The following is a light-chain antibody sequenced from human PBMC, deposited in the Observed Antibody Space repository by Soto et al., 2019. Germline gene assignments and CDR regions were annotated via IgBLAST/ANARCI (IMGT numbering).Light chain of an antibody. CDR2: KAS. CDR1: QSISSW. CDR3: QQYKSFLGT. Sequence: DIQMTQSPSTLSASVGDRVTITCRASQSISSWVAWYQQKPGKAPNLLITKASTLESGVPSRFSGSGTGTEFTLPINSLQPDDFATYYCQQYKSFLGTFGQGTKVEIK. V-gene: IGKV1-5*03. J-gene: IGKJ1*01.